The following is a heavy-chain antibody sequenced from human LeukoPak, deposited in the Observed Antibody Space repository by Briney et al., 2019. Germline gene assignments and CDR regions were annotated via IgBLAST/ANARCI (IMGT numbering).Heavy chain of an antibody. Sequence: GGSLRLSCAVSGFTFGNSAMSWVRQAPGKGLEWVSAISGSGGSTYYADSVKGRFTISRDNSKNTLYLQMNSLRAEDTAVYYCAKDPPPGYSSSWSDDYWGQGTLVTVSS. J-gene: IGHJ4*02. CDR3: AKDPPPGYSSSWSDDY. D-gene: IGHD6-13*01. CDR2: ISGSGGST. CDR1: GFTFGNSA. V-gene: IGHV3-23*01.